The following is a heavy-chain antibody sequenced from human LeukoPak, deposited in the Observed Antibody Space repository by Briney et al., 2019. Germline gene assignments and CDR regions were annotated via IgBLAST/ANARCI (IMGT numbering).Heavy chain of an antibody. D-gene: IGHD5-24*01. CDR1: GFTFSSYW. J-gene: IGHJ6*02. Sequence: PGGSLRLSCAASGFTFSSYWMSWVRQAPGKGLEWVANIKQDGSEKYYVDSVKGRFTISRDNAKNSLYLQMNSLRAEDTAVYYCAREGVEMATIVYYYCYGMDVWGQGTTVTVSS. CDR2: IKQDGSEK. CDR3: AREGVEMATIVYYYCYGMDV. V-gene: IGHV3-7*01.